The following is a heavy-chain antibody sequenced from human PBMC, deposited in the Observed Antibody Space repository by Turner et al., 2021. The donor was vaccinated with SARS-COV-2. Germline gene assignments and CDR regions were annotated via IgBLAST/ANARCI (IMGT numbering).Heavy chain of an antibody. J-gene: IGHJ3*02. D-gene: IGHD3-10*01. CDR1: GFTFSSYA. V-gene: IGHV3-23*01. CDR2: ISGSGVST. Sequence: EVQLLESGGGLVQPGGSLRLSCAASGFTFSSYAMSGVRQAPGKGLEWVSAISGSGVSTYYADSVKGRFTISRDNSKNTLYLEMNSLRAEDTAVYYCAKGEGYGSGAFDIWGQGTMVTVSS. CDR3: AKGEGYGSGAFDI.